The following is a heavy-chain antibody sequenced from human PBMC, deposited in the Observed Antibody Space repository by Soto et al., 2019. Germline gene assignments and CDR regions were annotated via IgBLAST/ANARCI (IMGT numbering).Heavy chain of an antibody. CDR1: GFTFSRHA. Sequence: VHLVESGGGVVQPGRSLRVSCAASGFTFSRHAIHWVRQAPGKGLEWVAVISKDGSNTYYVDSVKGRFTISRDNSKNTLYLQMNSLRDEDTAVYYCVRSRSGAVADSFDYWGQGTLVTVSS. V-gene: IGHV3-30*04. D-gene: IGHD3-10*01. CDR3: VRSRSGAVADSFDY. CDR2: ISKDGSNT. J-gene: IGHJ4*02.